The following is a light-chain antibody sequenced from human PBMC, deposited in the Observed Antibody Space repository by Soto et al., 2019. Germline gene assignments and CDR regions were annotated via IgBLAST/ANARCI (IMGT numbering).Light chain of an antibody. V-gene: IGKV3-15*01. J-gene: IGKJ4*01. CDR2: GAS. CDR1: QSVSRN. CDR3: QQYDNWPLT. Sequence: EIVMTQSPDTLSVSPGESAALSCRSSQSVSRNLDWYQQKPGQAPRLLIYGASTRATGIPARFSGSGSGIEFTLTISSLQSEDFAVYYCQQYDNWPLTFGGGTKVEIK.